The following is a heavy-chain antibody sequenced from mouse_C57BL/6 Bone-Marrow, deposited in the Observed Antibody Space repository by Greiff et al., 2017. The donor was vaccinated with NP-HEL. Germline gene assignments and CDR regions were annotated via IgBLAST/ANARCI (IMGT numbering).Heavy chain of an antibody. D-gene: IGHD2-4*01. CDR3: GVYYDYDVWFAY. J-gene: IGHJ3*01. Sequence: QVQLQQPGAELVRPGSSVKLSCKASGYTFTSYWMDWVKQRPGQGLEWIGNIYPSDSETHYNQKLKDKATLTVDKSSSTAYMQLSSLTSEDSAVYYCGVYYDYDVWFAYWGQGTLVTVSA. V-gene: IGHV1-61*01. CDR2: IYPSDSET. CDR1: GYTFTSYW.